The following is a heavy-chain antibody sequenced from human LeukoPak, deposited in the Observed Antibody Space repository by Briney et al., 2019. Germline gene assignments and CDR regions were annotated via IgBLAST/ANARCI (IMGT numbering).Heavy chain of an antibody. CDR2: IHPADSDT. J-gene: IGHJ4*02. V-gene: IGHV5-51*01. D-gene: IGHD6-19*01. Sequence: GESLKISFKGSGYNFASYWIAWVRQMPGKGLEWMGIIHPADSDTRYSPSFQGQVTISADKSISTAYLQWSSLRASDTAMYYCARSSSGWSFAYWGQGTLVTVSS. CDR1: GYNFASYW. CDR3: ARSSSGWSFAY.